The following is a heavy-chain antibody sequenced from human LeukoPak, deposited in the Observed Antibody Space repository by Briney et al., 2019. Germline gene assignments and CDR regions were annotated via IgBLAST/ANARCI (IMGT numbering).Heavy chain of an antibody. Sequence: GESLKISCKGSGYSFTSYWIGWVRQMPGKGLEWMGIIYPGDSETRYSPSFQGQVTISADKSISTAYLQWSSLKASDTDMYFCARRGRVSSSWYTGGYYFDYWGQGTLVTVSS. D-gene: IGHD6-13*01. CDR1: GYSFTSYW. CDR2: IYPGDSET. J-gene: IGHJ4*02. CDR3: ARRGRVSSSWYTGGYYFDY. V-gene: IGHV5-51*01.